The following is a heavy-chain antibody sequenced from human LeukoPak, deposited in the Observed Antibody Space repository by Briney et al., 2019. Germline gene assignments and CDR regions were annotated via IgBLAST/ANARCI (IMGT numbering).Heavy chain of an antibody. CDR3: ARISSSNWFDP. J-gene: IGHJ5*02. Sequence: NTSETLSLTCTVSGGSISSSSYYWGWIRQPPGKGLEWIGSIYYSGSTYYNPSLKSRVTISVDTSKNQFSLKLSSVTAADTGVYYCARISSSNWFDPGGQGTLVTVSS. CDR1: GGSISSSSYY. V-gene: IGHV4-39*01. D-gene: IGHD6-13*01. CDR2: IYYSGST.